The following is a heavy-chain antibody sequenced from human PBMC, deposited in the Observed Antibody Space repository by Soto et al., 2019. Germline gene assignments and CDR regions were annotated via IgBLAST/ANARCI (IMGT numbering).Heavy chain of an antibody. CDR1: GDSFSKYT. Sequence: SVKVSCKASGDSFSKYTVNWVRQAPRQGLEWVGGVIPRFGKTNFAPTLQGRVTITADQSMNTVYMELSSLRSEDTALYYCARGRGLYNSGRSQLDSWGQGTLVTVSS. J-gene: IGHJ4*02. D-gene: IGHD1-1*01. CDR3: ARGRGLYNSGRSQLDS. CDR2: VIPRFGKT. V-gene: IGHV1-69*13.